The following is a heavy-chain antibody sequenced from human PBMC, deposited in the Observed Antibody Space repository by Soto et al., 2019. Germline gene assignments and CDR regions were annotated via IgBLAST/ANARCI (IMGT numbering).Heavy chain of an antibody. CDR2: IYPGDSDT. CDR1: GYRFSTYW. D-gene: IGHD1-26*01. V-gene: IGHV5-51*01. Sequence: GESLKISCKASGYRFSTYWIGWVRQRPGKGPEWMAIIYPGDSDTRENPSFQGQVTISADKSSNTVHLQWRSLKASDTAIYYCARLGGIVDTGTWIQWGQGTRVTFSS. J-gene: IGHJ4*02. CDR3: ARLGGIVDTGTWIQ.